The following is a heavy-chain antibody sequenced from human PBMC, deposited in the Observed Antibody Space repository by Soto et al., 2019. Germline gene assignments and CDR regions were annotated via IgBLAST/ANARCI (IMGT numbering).Heavy chain of an antibody. V-gene: IGHV4-30-2*01. CDR2: IYHSGST. Sequence: PSETLSLTCAVSGGSISSGGYSWSWIRQPPGKGLEWIGDIYHSGSTYYNPSLKSRVTISVDRSKNQCSLKLSSVTAADTAVYYCARGIGYCRSTSCWGMVWTPENWFDPWGQGTLVTVSS. J-gene: IGHJ5*02. CDR3: ARGIGYCRSTSCWGMVWTPENWFDP. CDR1: GGSISSGGYS. D-gene: IGHD2-2*01.